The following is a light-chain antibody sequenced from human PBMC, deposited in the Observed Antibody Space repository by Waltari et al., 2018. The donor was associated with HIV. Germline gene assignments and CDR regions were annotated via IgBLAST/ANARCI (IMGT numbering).Light chain of an antibody. CDR1: DSDFGYGNF. Sequence: SVVTQPASVSGLPGQSVTISCTGADSDFGYGNFVSWYQQHPGKAPKVILFEVDSRPSGVYARFSASKSGNTASLTISGLRTEDEANYYCSSLTKDFTVIFGGGTKVTIL. J-gene: IGLJ2*01. CDR2: EVD. CDR3: SSLTKDFTVI. V-gene: IGLV2-14*03.